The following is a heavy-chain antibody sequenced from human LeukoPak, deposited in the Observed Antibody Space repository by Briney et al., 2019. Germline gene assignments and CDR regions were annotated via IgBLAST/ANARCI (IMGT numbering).Heavy chain of an antibody. CDR3: ARYKGRIAAAGQPVGY. D-gene: IGHD6-13*01. CDR2: INPNSGGT. V-gene: IGHV1-2*02. CDR1: GYTFTGYY. J-gene: IGHJ4*02. Sequence: ASVKVSCKASGYTFTGYYMHWVRQAPGQGLEWMGWINPNSGGTNYAQKFQGRVTMTTDTSISTAYMELSRLRSDDTAVYYCARYKGRIAAAGQPVGYWRQGTLVTVSS.